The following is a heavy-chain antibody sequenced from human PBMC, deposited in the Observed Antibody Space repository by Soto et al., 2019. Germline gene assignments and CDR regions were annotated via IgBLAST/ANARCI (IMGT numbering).Heavy chain of an antibody. CDR2: INHSGST. V-gene: IGHV4-34*01. Sequence: PSETLSLTCAVYGGSFSGYYWTWIRQPPGTGLEWIGEINHSGSTNYNPSLKSRVTISVDTSKNQFSLKLTSVTAEDTAVYYCAKASGGSCYSSFDYWGQGTLVTVS. D-gene: IGHD2-15*01. CDR1: GGSFSGYY. CDR3: AKASGGSCYSSFDY. J-gene: IGHJ4*02.